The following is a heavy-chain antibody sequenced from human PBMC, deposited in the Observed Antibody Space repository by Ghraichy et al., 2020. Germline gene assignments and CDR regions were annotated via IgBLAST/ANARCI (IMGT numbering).Heavy chain of an antibody. J-gene: IGHJ5*02. V-gene: IGHV4-59*08. CDR2: IYYSGTT. Sequence: SETLSLTCTVSGGSISSYYWSWIRQPPGQGLEWIGYIYYSGTTNYNPSLKSRVTLSVDTSKNQFSLKLSSVTAADTAMYYCASNTITSSWYWFDPWGQGTLVTVSS. D-gene: IGHD6-13*01. CDR3: ASNTITSSWYWFDP. CDR1: GGSISSYY.